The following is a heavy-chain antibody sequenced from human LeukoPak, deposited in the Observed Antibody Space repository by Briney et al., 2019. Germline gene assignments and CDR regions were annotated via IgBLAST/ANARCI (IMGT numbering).Heavy chain of an antibody. CDR2: ISSSSSYI. V-gene: IGHV3-21*01. CDR3: ARDTGYDASDNWFDP. Sequence: GGSLRLSCAASGFTFSKYCMNWVRQAPGKGLKWVSSISSSSSYIYYADSVKGRFTISRDDGKNSLYLQMNSLRADDTAVYYCARDTGYDASDNWFDPWGQGTLVTVSS. D-gene: IGHD5-12*01. CDR1: GFTFSKYC. J-gene: IGHJ5*02.